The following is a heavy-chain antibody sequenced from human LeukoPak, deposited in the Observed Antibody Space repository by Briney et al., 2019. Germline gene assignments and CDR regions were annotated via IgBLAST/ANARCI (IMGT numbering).Heavy chain of an antibody. Sequence: GGSLRLSCAASGFSFDYNAMLWVRQAPGKGLEWVSLISGDGATTYYADSVKGRFNISRDNSESSLYLQMNSLRIEDSALYYCAKDNQRGGFQHWGQGTLVTVSS. J-gene: IGHJ1*01. CDR3: AKDNQRGGFQH. CDR1: GFSFDYNA. CDR2: ISGDGATT. V-gene: IGHV3-43*02. D-gene: IGHD3-16*01.